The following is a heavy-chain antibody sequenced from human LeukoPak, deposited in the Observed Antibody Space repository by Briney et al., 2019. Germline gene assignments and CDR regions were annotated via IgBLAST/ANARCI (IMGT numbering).Heavy chain of an antibody. J-gene: IGHJ5*02. V-gene: IGHV7-4-1*02. Sequence: ASVKVSCKASGYTFTSYAMNWVRQAPGQGLEWMGWTNTNTGNPTYAQGFTGRFVFSLDTSVSTAYLQISSLKAEDTAVYYCARDALVGATGFLVDWFDPWGQGTLVTVSS. CDR3: ARDALVGATGFLVDWFDP. CDR2: TNTNTGNP. D-gene: IGHD1-26*01. CDR1: GYTFTSYA.